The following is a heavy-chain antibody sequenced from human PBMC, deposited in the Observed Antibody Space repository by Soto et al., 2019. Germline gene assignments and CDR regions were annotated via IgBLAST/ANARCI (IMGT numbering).Heavy chain of an antibody. J-gene: IGHJ4*02. Sequence: ASVKVSCKASGYTFTSYGISWVRQAPGQGLEWMGWISAYNGNTNYAQKLQGRVTMTTDTSTSTAYMELRSLRSDDTAVYYCARDRVPGLWFGEFSYWGQGTLVTVSS. CDR1: GYTFTSYG. D-gene: IGHD3-10*01. CDR2: ISAYNGNT. CDR3: ARDRVPGLWFGEFSY. V-gene: IGHV1-18*01.